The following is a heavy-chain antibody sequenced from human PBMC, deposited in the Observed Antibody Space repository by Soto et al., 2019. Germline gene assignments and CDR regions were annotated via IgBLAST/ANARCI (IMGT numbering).Heavy chain of an antibody. J-gene: IGHJ4*02. D-gene: IGHD1-7*01. CDR1: GFTFSSYG. CDR3: ARAYNWNYHLDY. Sequence: PGGSLRLSCAASGFTFSSYGMHWVRQAPGKGLEWVAVIWYDGSNKYYADSVKGRFTISRDNSKNTLYLQMNSLRAEDTAVYYCARAYNWNYHLDYWGRGTLVTVSS. V-gene: IGHV3-33*01. CDR2: IWYDGSNK.